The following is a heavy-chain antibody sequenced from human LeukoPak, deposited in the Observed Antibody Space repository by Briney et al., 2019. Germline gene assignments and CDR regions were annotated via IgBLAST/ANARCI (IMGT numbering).Heavy chain of an antibody. V-gene: IGHV3-7*01. CDR2: IKPDGSEK. Sequence: GGSLRLSCAGFGFTFRDYWMSWLRQAPGKGPEWVAHIKPDGSEKYYVDSVKGRFIISRDDARNSLSLQMNSLRAEDTAVYYCAGSFGDVKNFWGQGTLVTVSS. CDR3: AGSFGDVKNF. CDR1: GFTFRDYW. J-gene: IGHJ4*01. D-gene: IGHD3-10*01.